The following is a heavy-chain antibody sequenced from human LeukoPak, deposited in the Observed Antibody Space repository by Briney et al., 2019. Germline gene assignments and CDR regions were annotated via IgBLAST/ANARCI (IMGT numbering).Heavy chain of an antibody. CDR2: IIPILGIA. V-gene: IGHV1-69*04. D-gene: IGHD3-22*01. CDR3: ARQYYYDSSGYYPLGY. Sequence: GASVKVSCKASGGTFSSYAISWVRQAPGQGLEWMGRIIPILGIANYAQKFQGRVTITADKPTSTAYMELSSLRSEDTAVYYCARQYYYDSSGYYPLGYWGQGTLVTVSS. J-gene: IGHJ4*02. CDR1: GGTFSSYA.